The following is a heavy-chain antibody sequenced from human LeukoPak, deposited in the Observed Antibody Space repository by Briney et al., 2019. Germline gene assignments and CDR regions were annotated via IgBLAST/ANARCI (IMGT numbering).Heavy chain of an antibody. V-gene: IGHV3-21*01. J-gene: IGHJ4*02. CDR3: ARHVVAVGFDY. CDR2: ISTSSLYI. D-gene: IGHD3-22*01. Sequence: GSLRLSCAASGFTFSSYSMNWVRQAPGKGLEWVSSISTSSLYIYYADSVMGRFTISRDNANNSLYLQMNSLRAEDTAVYYCARHVVAVGFDYWGQGTLVTVSS. CDR1: GFTFSSYS.